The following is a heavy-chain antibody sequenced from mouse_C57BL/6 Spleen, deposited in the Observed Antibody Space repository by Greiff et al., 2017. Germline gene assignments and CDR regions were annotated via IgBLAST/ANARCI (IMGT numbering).Heavy chain of an antibody. V-gene: IGHV1-52*01. D-gene: IGHD2-4*01. Sequence: QVQLKQPGAELVRPGSSVKLSCKASGYTFTSYWMHWVKQRPIQGLEWIGNIDPSDSETHYNQKFKDKATLTVDKSSGTAYMQLSSLTSEDSAVYYCARGYDYDAWFAYWGQGTLVTVSA. J-gene: IGHJ3*01. CDR3: ARGYDYDAWFAY. CDR2: IDPSDSET. CDR1: GYTFTSYW.